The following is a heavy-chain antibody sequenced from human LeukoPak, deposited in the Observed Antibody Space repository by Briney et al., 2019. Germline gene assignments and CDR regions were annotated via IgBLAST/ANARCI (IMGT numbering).Heavy chain of an antibody. CDR1: GFTFSSYA. J-gene: IGHJ6*02. CDR2: ISGGGGST. CDR3: ARSHPYGDYVDYYYGMDV. Sequence: GGSLRLSCAASGFTFSSYAMSWVRQAPGKGLEWVSAISGGGGSTYYADSVKGRFTISRDNSKNTLYLQMNSLRAEDTAVYYCARSHPYGDYVDYYYGMDVWGQGTTVTVSS. V-gene: IGHV3-23*01. D-gene: IGHD4-17*01.